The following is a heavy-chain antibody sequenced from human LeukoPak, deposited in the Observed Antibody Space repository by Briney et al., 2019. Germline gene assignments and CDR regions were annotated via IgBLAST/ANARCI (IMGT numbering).Heavy chain of an antibody. D-gene: IGHD6-6*01. V-gene: IGHV1-18*01. CDR2: ISAYNGNT. CDR1: GYTFTSYG. J-gene: IGHJ4*02. CDR3: ARAPPGVPYSSSPEFKFDY. Sequence: ASVKVSCKASGYTFTSYGISWVRQAPGQGLEWMGWISAYNGNTNYAQKLQGRVTMTTDTSTSTAYMELRSLRSDDTAVYYWARAPPGVPYSSSPEFKFDYWGQGTLVTVSS.